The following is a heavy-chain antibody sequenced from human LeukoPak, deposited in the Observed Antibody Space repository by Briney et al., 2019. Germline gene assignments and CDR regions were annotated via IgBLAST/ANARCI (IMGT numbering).Heavy chain of an antibody. CDR2: IYYSGST. J-gene: IGHJ5*02. D-gene: IGHD3-10*01. CDR1: GGSISSSSYY. CDR3: ARAKDWFGGSPYNWFDP. Sequence: SETLSLTRTVSGGSISSSSYYWGWIRQPPGKGLEWIGSIYYSGSTYYNPSLKSRVTISVDTSKNQFSLKLSSVTAADTAVYYCARAKDWFGGSPYNWFDPWGQGTLVTVSS. V-gene: IGHV4-39*07.